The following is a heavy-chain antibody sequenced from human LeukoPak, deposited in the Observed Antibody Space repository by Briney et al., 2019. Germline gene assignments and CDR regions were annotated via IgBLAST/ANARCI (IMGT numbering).Heavy chain of an antibody. CDR2: ISSSSSYI. J-gene: IGHJ3*02. V-gene: IGHV3-21*01. D-gene: IGHD3-3*01. CDR1: GFTFSSYS. CDR3: ARGGATTFGLWGNAFDI. Sequence: GGPLRLSCAASGFTFSSYSMNWVRQAPGKGLEWVSSISSSSSYIYYADSVKGRFTISRDNAKNPLYLQMNSLRAEDTAVYYCARGGATTFGLWGNAFDIWGQGTMVTVSS.